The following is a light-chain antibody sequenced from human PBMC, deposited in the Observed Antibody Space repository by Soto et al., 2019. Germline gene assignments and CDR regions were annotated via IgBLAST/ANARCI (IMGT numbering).Light chain of an antibody. CDR2: GAS. V-gene: IGKV3-20*01. CDR1: QSVDIN. CDR3: QQYGSSPLT. Sequence: EIVMTQSPGTLSVSPGDRVTLSCRASQSVDINLAWYQQRAGQAPRLLVYGASTKATDIPGRFSGSGSGTDFTLTISRLEPEDFAVYYCQQYGSSPLTFGGGTKVDI. J-gene: IGKJ4*01.